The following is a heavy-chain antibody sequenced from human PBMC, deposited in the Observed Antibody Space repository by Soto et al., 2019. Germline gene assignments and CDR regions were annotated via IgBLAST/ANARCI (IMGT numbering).Heavy chain of an antibody. CDR1: GFTFSSYG. Sequence: TGGSLRLSCAASGFTFSSYGMHWVRQAPGKGLEWVAVISYDGSNKYYADSVKGRFTISRDNSKNTLYLQMNSLRAEDTAVYYCAKDLFLGATVNAFDIWGQRTMVTVSS. V-gene: IGHV3-30*18. D-gene: IGHD1-26*01. J-gene: IGHJ3*02. CDR3: AKDLFLGATVNAFDI. CDR2: ISYDGSNK.